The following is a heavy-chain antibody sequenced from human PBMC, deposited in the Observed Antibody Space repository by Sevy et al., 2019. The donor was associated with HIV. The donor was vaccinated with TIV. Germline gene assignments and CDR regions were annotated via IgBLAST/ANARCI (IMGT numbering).Heavy chain of an antibody. CDR3: AKSYASGNYYNVAKDY. J-gene: IGHJ4*02. Sequence: GGSLRLSCAASGFTFSSYWMSWVRQAPGKGLEWVAIISYDGNSKDYADSVKGRLTISRDNSKNTLYLQMNSLRAEDTAVYYCAKSYASGNYYNVAKDYWGRGTLVTVSS. V-gene: IGHV3-30*18. D-gene: IGHD3-10*01. CDR1: GFTFSSYW. CDR2: ISYDGNSK.